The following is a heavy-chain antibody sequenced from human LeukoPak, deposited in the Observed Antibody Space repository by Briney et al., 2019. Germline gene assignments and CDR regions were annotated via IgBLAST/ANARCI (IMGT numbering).Heavy chain of an antibody. Sequence: PSETLSLTCAVSGGSISSGGYYWGWIRQPPGKGLEWIGSIYYSGSTYYNPSLKSRVTISVDTSKKQFSLKLSSVTAADTAVYYCARRYDFWSGYPPPLDYWGQGTLVTVSS. D-gene: IGHD3-3*01. CDR2: IYYSGST. V-gene: IGHV4-39*07. J-gene: IGHJ4*02. CDR1: GGSISSGGYY. CDR3: ARRYDFWSGYPPPLDY.